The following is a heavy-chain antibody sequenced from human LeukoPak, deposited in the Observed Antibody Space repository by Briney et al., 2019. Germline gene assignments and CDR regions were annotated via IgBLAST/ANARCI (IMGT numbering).Heavy chain of an antibody. J-gene: IGHJ6*02. Sequence: GGSLRLSCAASGFTFSSYWMSWVRQAPGKGLEWVANIKQDGSEKYYVDSVKGRFTISRDNAKNSLYLQMNSLRAEDTAVYYCARDYLITILGVVISYYYYGMDVWGQGTTVTVSS. CDR2: IKQDGSEK. CDR1: GFTFSSYW. CDR3: ARDYLITILGVVISYYYYGMDV. D-gene: IGHD3-3*01. V-gene: IGHV3-7*01.